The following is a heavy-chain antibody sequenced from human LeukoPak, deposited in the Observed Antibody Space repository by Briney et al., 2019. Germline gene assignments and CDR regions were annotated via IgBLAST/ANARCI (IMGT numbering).Heavy chain of an antibody. V-gene: IGHV4-61*01. J-gene: IGHJ4*02. CDR2: IYYSGST. CDR1: GGSISSSNW. D-gene: IGHD3-22*01. Sequence: SSETLSLTCAVSGGSISSSNWWSWIRQPPGKGLEWIGYIYYSGSTNYNPSLKSRVTISVDTSKNQFSLKLSSVTAADTAVYYCARVTLTYYYDSSGYYFDYWGQGTLVTVSS. CDR3: ARVTLTYYYDSSGYYFDY.